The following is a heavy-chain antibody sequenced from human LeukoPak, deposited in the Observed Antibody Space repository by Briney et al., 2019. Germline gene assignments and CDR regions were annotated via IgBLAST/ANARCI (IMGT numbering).Heavy chain of an antibody. CDR3: ARGGAPQYYYDSSGYYYGAFDI. D-gene: IGHD3-22*01. CDR1: GGSISSYY. V-gene: IGHV4-59*01. J-gene: IGHJ3*02. CDR2: IYYSGST. Sequence: SSETLSLTCTVCGGSISSYYWSWIRQPPGKGLEWIGYIYYSGSTNYNPSLKSRVTISVDTSKNQFSLKLSSVTAADTAVYYCARGGAPQYYYDSSGYYYGAFDIWGQGTMVTVSS.